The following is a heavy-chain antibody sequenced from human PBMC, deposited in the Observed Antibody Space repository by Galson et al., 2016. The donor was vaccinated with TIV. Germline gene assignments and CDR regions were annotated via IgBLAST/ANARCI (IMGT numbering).Heavy chain of an antibody. CDR1: GYIFTTYA. V-gene: IGHV1-3*01. CDR3: AREGLIAVAGPNWFDP. J-gene: IGHJ5*02. D-gene: IGHD6-13*01. Sequence: QSGAEVKKPGSSVKVSCKASGYIFTTYAIHWVRQAPGQRLEWMGWINAGNGNTKYSQTFQGRVTFTRYTSESTAYMELSSLRSADTAVYYCAREGLIAVAGPNWFDPWGQGTLVTVSS. CDR2: INAGNGNT.